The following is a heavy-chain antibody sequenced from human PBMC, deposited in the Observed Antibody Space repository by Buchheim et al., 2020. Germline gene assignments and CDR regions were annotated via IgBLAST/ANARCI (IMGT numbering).Heavy chain of an antibody. J-gene: IGHJ6*02. CDR3: ARDRAATVIGYYGMDV. CDR1: GFTFSSYG. CDR2: IWYDGSNK. V-gene: IGHV3-33*01. D-gene: IGHD4-17*01. Sequence: QVQLVESGGGVVQPGRSLRLSCAASGFTFSSYGMHWVRQAPGKGLEWVAVIWYDGSNKYYADSVKGRFTISRDNSKKTLYLQMNSLRAEDTAVYYCARDRAATVIGYYGMDVWGQGTT.